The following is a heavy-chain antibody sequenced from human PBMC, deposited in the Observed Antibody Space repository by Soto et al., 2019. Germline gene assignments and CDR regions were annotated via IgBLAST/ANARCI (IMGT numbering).Heavy chain of an antibody. CDR1: GNTFISYD. D-gene: IGHD4-17*01. CDR2: MNPNSGNT. Sequence: QVQLVQSGAEVKKPGASVKVSCKASGNTFISYDINWVRQATGQGLEYLGWMNPNSGNTAYVQKFQGRVTMTWDTSITTAYMELSSLRSEDTAVYFCARGVKYGAYSRWFDPWGQGTLVTVSS. V-gene: IGHV1-8*01. J-gene: IGHJ5*02. CDR3: ARGVKYGAYSRWFDP.